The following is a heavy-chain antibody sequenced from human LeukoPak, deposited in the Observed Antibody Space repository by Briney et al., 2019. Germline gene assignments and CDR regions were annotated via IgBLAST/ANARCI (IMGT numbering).Heavy chain of an antibody. V-gene: IGHV1-2*02. D-gene: IGHD6-19*01. CDR1: GYTFTSYY. CDR3: ARERGRTVAGMGDSVDY. Sequence: GASVKVSCKASGYTFTSYYMHWVRQAPGQGLEWMGWINPNSGGTNYAQKFQGRVTMTRDTSISTAYMELSRLRSDDTAVYYCARERGRTVAGMGDSVDYWGQGTLVTVSS. J-gene: IGHJ4*02. CDR2: INPNSGGT.